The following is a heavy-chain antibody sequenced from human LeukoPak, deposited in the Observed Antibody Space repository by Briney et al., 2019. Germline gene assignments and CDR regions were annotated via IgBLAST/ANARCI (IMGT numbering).Heavy chain of an antibody. Sequence: PSQTLSLTCAVSGGSISSYYWSWIRQPPGKGLEWIGSIYYSGNTYYNPSLKSRVTISVDTSKNQFSLKLNSVTATDTAVYYCARHYGPWGQGTLVTDSS. V-gene: IGHV4-39*01. CDR2: IYYSGNT. J-gene: IGHJ4*02. D-gene: IGHD3-10*01. CDR1: GGSISSYY. CDR3: ARHYGP.